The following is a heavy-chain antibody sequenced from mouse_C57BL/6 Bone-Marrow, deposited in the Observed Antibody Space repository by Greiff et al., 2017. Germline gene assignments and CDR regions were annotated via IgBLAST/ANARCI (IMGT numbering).Heavy chain of an antibody. V-gene: IGHV1-74*01. CDR2: IHPSDSDT. CDR3: AIPRITTVVGFDY. J-gene: IGHJ2*01. D-gene: IGHD1-1*01. Sequence: QVHVKQPGAELVKPGASVKVSCKASGYTFTSYWMHWVKQRPGQGLEWIGRIHPSDSDTNYNQKFKGKATLTVDKSSSTAYMQLSSLTSEDSAVYYCAIPRITTVVGFDYWGQGTTLTVSS. CDR1: GYTFTSYW.